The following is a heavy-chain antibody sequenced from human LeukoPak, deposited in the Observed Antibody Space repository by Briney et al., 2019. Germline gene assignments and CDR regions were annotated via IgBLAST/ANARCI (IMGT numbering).Heavy chain of an antibody. CDR2: TSSSDDGK. D-gene: IGHD2-15*01. J-gene: IGHJ4*02. V-gene: IGHV3-23*01. CDR1: GFSLSSYA. CDR3: AKAPVTSCRGAFCYPFDS. Sequence: HPGGSLRLSCTVSGFSLSSYAMSWVRRAPGKGLEWVSATSSSDDGKYYADSVRGRFTISRDNSRNTMYLQMNSLRAEDAAVYYCAKAPVTSCRGAFCYPFDSWGQGTLVTVSS.